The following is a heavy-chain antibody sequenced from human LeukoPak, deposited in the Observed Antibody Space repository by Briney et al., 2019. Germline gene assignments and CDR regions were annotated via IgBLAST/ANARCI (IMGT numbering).Heavy chain of an antibody. CDR3: ARASAAAGNDAFDI. Sequence: PSETLSLTCAVSGGSISSSNWWSWVRQPPGKGLEWIGEIYHSGSTNYNPSLKSRVTISVDKSKNQFSLKLSSVTAADTAVYYCARASAAAGNDAFDIWGQGTMVTVSS. J-gene: IGHJ3*02. V-gene: IGHV4-4*02. D-gene: IGHD6-13*01. CDR1: GGSISSSNW. CDR2: IYHSGST.